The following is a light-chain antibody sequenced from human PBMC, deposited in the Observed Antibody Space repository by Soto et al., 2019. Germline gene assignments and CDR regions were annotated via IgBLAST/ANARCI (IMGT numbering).Light chain of an antibody. CDR3: QQSYSTPRT. Sequence: DIQMTQSPSSLSASVGDRVTITCQASQSISSYLNWYQQKPGKAPKLLIYAASSLQSGVPSRFSGSGSGTDFTLTISSLQPEDVATYYCQQSYSTPRTLGQGTRLEIK. V-gene: IGKV1-39*01. CDR2: AAS. CDR1: QSISSY. J-gene: IGKJ5*01.